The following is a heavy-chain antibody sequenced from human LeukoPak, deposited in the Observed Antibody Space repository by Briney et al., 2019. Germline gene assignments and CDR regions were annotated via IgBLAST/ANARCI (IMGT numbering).Heavy chain of an antibody. CDR3: ARQPQWLGWFDP. J-gene: IGHJ5*02. Sequence: PSETLSLTCTVSGGSISSSSYYWGWIRQPPGKGLEWIGSIYYSGSTNYNPSLKSRVTMSVDTSKNQFSLKLSSVTAADTAVYYCARQPQWLGWFDPWGQGTLVTVSS. V-gene: IGHV4-39*07. D-gene: IGHD6-19*01. CDR2: IYYSGST. CDR1: GGSISSSSYY.